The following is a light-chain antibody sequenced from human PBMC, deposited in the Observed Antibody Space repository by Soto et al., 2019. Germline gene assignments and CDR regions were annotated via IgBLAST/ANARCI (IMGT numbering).Light chain of an antibody. CDR3: QTWGTGIVV. CDR1: SGHSSYA. V-gene: IGLV4-69*01. Sequence: QPALTQSPSASASLGASVKLTCTLSSGHSSYAIAWHQQQPEKGPRYLMKLNSDGSHSKGDGIPDRFSGSSSGAERYLTISSLQSEDEADYYCQTWGTGIVVFGGGTKVTGL. J-gene: IGLJ2*01. CDR2: LNSDGSH.